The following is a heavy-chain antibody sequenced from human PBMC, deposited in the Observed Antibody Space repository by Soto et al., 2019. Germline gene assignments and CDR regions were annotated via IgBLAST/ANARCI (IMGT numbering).Heavy chain of an antibody. J-gene: IGHJ6*02. D-gene: IGHD3-10*02. CDR1: GYTFTSYG. CDR2: ISAYNGNT. CDR3: ASHYVKSCLRERYGMYV. Sequence: GASVKVSCKASGYTFTSYGISWVRQAPGQGLEWMGWISAYNGNTNYAQKLQGRVTMTTDTSTSTAYMELRSLRSDDTAVYYCASHYVKSCLRERYGMYVWGRGTTDLVSS. V-gene: IGHV1-18*01.